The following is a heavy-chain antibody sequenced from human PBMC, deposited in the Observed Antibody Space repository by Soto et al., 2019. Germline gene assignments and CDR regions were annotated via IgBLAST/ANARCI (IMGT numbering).Heavy chain of an antibody. CDR3: ARATLTYYDFWSGYGPVDI. J-gene: IGHJ3*02. Sequence: SVKVSCKASGGTFSSYTISWVRQAPGQGLEWMGRIIPILGIANYAQKFQGRVTITANKSTSTAYMELSSLRSEDTAVYYCARATLTYYDFWSGYGPVDIWGQGTMVTVSS. V-gene: IGHV1-69*02. CDR1: GGTFSSYT. D-gene: IGHD3-3*01. CDR2: IIPILGIA.